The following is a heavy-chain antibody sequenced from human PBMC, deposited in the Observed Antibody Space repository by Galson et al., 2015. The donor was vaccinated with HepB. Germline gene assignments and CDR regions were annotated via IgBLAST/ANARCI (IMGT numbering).Heavy chain of an antibody. CDR3: VRIGPAAVDS. V-gene: IGHV2-70*04. D-gene: IGHD6-13*01. CDR2: IEWDNKK. Sequence: PALVKPTQTLTLTCTFSGFSLNSREPRVSWIRQPPGEALEWLARIEWDNKKVYSASLKTRLTISKDTSKNQVVLTLTNVDPVDTATYYCVRIGPAAVDSWGLGTLVTVSS. J-gene: IGHJ5*02. CDR1: GFSLNSREPR.